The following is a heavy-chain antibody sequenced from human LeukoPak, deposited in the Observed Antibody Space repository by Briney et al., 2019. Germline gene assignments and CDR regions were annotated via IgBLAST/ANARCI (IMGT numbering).Heavy chain of an antibody. Sequence: GGSLRLSCAASGFTFSSYAMSWVRQAPGKGLEWVSAISGSGGSTYCADSVKGRFTISRDNAKNSLYLQMNSLRAEDTAVYYCARSSGWYGWGQGTLVTVSS. CDR1: GFTFSSYA. CDR3: ARSSGWYG. CDR2: ISGSGGST. J-gene: IGHJ4*02. D-gene: IGHD6-19*01. V-gene: IGHV3-23*01.